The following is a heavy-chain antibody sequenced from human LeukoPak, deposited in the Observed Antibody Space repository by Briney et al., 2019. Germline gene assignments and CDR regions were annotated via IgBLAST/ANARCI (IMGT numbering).Heavy chain of an antibody. CDR3: ARGASSSP. D-gene: IGHD6-13*01. V-gene: IGHV3-7*03. J-gene: IGHJ5*02. CDR2: IKQDGSER. Sequence: GGSLRLSCEASGFTFSTFWMTWVRQVPGKGLEWVANIKQDGSERNYVDSVKGRFTISRDNAKNSLYLQMNSLRAEDTAVYYCARGASSSPWGQGTLVTVSS. CDR1: GFTFSTFW.